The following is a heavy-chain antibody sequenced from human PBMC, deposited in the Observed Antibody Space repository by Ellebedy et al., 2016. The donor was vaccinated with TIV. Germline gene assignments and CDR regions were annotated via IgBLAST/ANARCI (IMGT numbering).Heavy chain of an antibody. D-gene: IGHD3-10*01. V-gene: IGHV4-59*01. CDR2: IYSNGSP. Sequence: MPSETLSLTCTVSGGSISSFYWSWIRQPPGKGLEWIGCIYSNGSPTYNPSLKSRVTLSVDTSKNQFSLNLSSVTATDTAVYYCARGWDYYGSGSYIATYYFNYWGQGSLVTVSS. J-gene: IGHJ4*02. CDR1: GGSISSFY. CDR3: ARGWDYYGSGSYIATYYFNY.